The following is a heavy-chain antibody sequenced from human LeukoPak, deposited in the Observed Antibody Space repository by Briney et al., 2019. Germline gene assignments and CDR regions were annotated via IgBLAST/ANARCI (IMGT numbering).Heavy chain of an antibody. CDR2: IYTRGST. CDR3: ASGQEYSSYWYYFDY. J-gene: IGHJ4*02. CDR1: GASISSGSYY. D-gene: IGHD6-6*01. Sequence: SGTLSLTCTVPGASISSGSYYWSWIRQPAGKGLEWIGRIYTRGSTNYNPSLKSRVTISVDTSKNQFSLKLSSVTAADTAVYYCASGQEYSSYWYYFDYWGQGTLVTVSS. V-gene: IGHV4-61*02.